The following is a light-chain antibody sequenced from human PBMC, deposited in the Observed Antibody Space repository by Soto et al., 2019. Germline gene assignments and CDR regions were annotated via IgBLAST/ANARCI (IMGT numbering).Light chain of an antibody. CDR1: TSNIGSNS. J-gene: IGLJ2*01. Sequence: QSVLTQPPSASGTPGQRVTFSCSGGTSNIGSNSVFWYQQFPGAAPKLLIFMNEQRPSGVPDRFSGSKSGTSASLVISGLRSEDEAAYFCSSWDDSLYHVVFGGGTKVTVL. CDR3: SSWDDSLYHVV. CDR2: MNE. V-gene: IGLV1-47*01.